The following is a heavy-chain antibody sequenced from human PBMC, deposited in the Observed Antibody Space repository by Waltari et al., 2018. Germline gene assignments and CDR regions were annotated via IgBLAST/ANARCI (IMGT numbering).Heavy chain of an antibody. V-gene: IGHV3-48*03. Sequence: EVQLVESGGGLVQPGGSLRLSCAASGFTFSRYEMNWVRQAPGKGLEWVSYISSSGSTIYYADSVKGRFTISRDNAKNSLYLQMNSLRAENTAVYYCARDWIAATLAAHAFDIWGQGTMVTVSS. CDR1: GFTFSRYE. J-gene: IGHJ3*02. CDR2: ISSSGSTI. D-gene: IGHD2-15*01. CDR3: ARDWIAATLAAHAFDI.